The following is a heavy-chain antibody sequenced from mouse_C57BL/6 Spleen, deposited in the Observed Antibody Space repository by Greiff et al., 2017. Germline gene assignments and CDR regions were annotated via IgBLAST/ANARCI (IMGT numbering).Heavy chain of an antibody. CDR2: INPNNGGT. D-gene: IGHD2-4*01. J-gene: IGHJ1*03. CDR3: APYDYDLNWYFDV. V-gene: IGHV1-26*01. Sequence: EVQLQQSGPELVKPGASVKISCKASGYTFTDYYMNWVKQSHGKSLEWIGDINPNNGGTSYNQKFKGKATLTVDKSSSTAYMELRSLTSEDSAVYYCAPYDYDLNWYFDVWGTGTTVTVSS. CDR1: GYTFTDYY.